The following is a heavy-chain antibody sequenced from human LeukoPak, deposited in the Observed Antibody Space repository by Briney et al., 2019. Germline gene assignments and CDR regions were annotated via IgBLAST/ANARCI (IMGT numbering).Heavy chain of an antibody. D-gene: IGHD3-22*01. CDR1: EFTFNSYS. CDR3: ARDPFYYDAAGSDDY. J-gene: IGHJ4*02. Sequence: GGSLRLSCAASEFTFNSYSFNWIRQPPGEGLEWVSSISSGSTYIYYSDSVKSRFTVSRDNAKNSLYLQMNNLRAEDTAVYYCARDPFYYDAAGSDDYWGQGTLVTVSS. CDR2: ISSGSTYI. V-gene: IGHV3-21*01.